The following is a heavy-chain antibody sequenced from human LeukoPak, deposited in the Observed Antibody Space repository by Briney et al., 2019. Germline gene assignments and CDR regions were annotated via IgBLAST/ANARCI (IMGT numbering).Heavy chain of an antibody. CDR2: MNPNSGNT. V-gene: IGHV1-8*01. CDR3: VRSYYDFWSLHYYGMDV. J-gene: IGHJ6*02. Sequence: ASVKVSCKASGYTFTSYYINWVRQATGQGLEWMGWMNPNSGNTDYAQKCQGRVTMTRNTSISTAYMALSRLRSEDTAVYSCVRSYYDFWSLHYYGMDVWGQGTTVTVSS. D-gene: IGHD3-3*01. CDR1: GYTFTSYY.